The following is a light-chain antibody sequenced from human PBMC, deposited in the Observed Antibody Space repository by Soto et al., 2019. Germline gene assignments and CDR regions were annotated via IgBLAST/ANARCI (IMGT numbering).Light chain of an antibody. Sequence: QSGLTQPPSASGTPGQRVTIPCSGTHSNIGRNSVNWYLQLPGTAPRLLIFSSNQRPLGVPDRFSGSRSGTSASLAITGLRYEDDAYYYCAAWDDSLNGRVFGGGTKLTVL. CDR2: SSN. CDR1: HSNIGRNS. CDR3: AAWDDSLNGRV. J-gene: IGLJ3*02. V-gene: IGLV1-44*01.